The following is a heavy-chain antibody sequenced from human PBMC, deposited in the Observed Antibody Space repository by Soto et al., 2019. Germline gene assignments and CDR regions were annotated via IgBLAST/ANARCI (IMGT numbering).Heavy chain of an antibody. J-gene: IGHJ4*02. CDR1: GFTFSSYS. CDR3: ARGSVAGTFYFDY. D-gene: IGHD6-19*01. V-gene: IGHV3-21*04. Sequence: GGSLRLSCAASGFTFSSYSMNWVRQAPGKGLEWVSSISSSGSYIYYADSVKGRFTISRDNAKNSLYLQMNSLRAEDTAVYYCARGSVAGTFYFDYWGQGTLVTVSS. CDR2: ISSSGSYI.